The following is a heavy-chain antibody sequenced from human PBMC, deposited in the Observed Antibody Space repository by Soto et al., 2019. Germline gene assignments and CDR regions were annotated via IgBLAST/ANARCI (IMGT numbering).Heavy chain of an antibody. CDR1: GYSFTSYW. Sequence: PGGSPKISCQGSGYSFTSYWISWVRQMPGKGLEWMGRIDSSDSYTNYSPSFQGHVTISADKSISTAYLQGSSVKAADNALYYCAGCIAAYLGMDVWGQGTTVTVSS. CDR2: IDSSDSYT. J-gene: IGHJ6*02. V-gene: IGHV5-10-1*01. CDR3: AGCIAAYLGMDV. D-gene: IGHD6-25*01.